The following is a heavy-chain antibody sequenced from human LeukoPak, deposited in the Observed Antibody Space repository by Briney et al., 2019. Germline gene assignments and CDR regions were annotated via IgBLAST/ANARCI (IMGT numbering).Heavy chain of an antibody. D-gene: IGHD2-8*01. CDR1: GGSISPYY. J-gene: IGHJ4*02. V-gene: IGHV4-59*01. Sequence: SETLSLTCTVSGGSISPYYWNWIRQPPGKGVEWIGYIYYSGSTNYNPSLKSRVTISVDTSKNQFSLKLSSVTAADTAMYYCARETCTNGVRYHFDYWGQGTLVTVSS. CDR3: ARETCTNGVRYHFDY. CDR2: IYYSGST.